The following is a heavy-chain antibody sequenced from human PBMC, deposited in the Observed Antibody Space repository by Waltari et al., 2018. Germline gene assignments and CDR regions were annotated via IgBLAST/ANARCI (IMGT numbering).Heavy chain of an antibody. CDR1: GGTFSSYA. V-gene: IGHV1-69*08. Sequence: QVQLVQSGAEVKKPGSSVKVSCKASGGTFSSYAISWVRQAPGQGLEWMGRIIPIFGTANYAQKFQGRVTITADKSTSTAYMELSSLRSEDTAVYYCARLRPFGDYHWYFDLWGRGTLVTVSS. CDR2: IIPIFGTA. D-gene: IGHD4-17*01. J-gene: IGHJ2*01. CDR3: ARLRPFGDYHWYFDL.